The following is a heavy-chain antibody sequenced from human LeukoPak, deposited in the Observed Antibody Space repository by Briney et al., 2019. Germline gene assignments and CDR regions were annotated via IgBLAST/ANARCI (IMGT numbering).Heavy chain of an antibody. CDR3: ARTTEGGYSYGYFYYYYMDV. D-gene: IGHD5-18*01. V-gene: IGHV4-61*08. CDR2: IYYSGST. Sequence: SETLSLTCAVSGGSISSGGYSWSWIRQPPGKGLEWIGYIYYSGSTNYKSSLKSRVTISVDTSKNQFSLKLSSVTAADTAVYYCARTTEGGYSYGYFYYYYMDVWGKGTTVTISS. J-gene: IGHJ6*03. CDR1: GGSISSGGYS.